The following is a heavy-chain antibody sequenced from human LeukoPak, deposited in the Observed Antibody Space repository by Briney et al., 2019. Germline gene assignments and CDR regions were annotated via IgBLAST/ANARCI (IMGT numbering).Heavy chain of an antibody. J-gene: IGHJ6*02. CDR1: GGSFSGYY. D-gene: IGHD3-10*01. CDR3: AGERLVRGAGSSVYYYGMDV. V-gene: IGHV4-34*09. CDR2: IYYSGST. Sequence: SETLSLTCAVYGGSFSGYYWSWIRQPPGKGLEWIGYIYYSGSTYYNPSLKSRVTISVDMSKNQFSLKLSSVTAADTAVYYCAGERLVRGAGSSVYYYGMDVWGQGTTVTVSS.